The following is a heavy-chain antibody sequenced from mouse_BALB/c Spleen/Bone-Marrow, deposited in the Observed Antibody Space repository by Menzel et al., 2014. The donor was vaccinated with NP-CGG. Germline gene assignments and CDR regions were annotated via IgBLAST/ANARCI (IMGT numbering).Heavy chain of an antibody. J-gene: IGHJ4*01. CDR3: ARSGYYGSNYAMDY. CDR2: INPGSGGT. CDR1: GYAFTNYL. D-gene: IGHD1-1*01. V-gene: IGHV1-54*01. Sequence: VQRVESGAELVRPGTSVKVSCKASGYAFTNYLIEWVKQRPGQGLEWIGVINPGSGGTNYNEKFKGKATLTADKSSSTAYMQLSSLTSDDSAVYFCARSGYYGSNYAMDYWGQGTSVPVSS.